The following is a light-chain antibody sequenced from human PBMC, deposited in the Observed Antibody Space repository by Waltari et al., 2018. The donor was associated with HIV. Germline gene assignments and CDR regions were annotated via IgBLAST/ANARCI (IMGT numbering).Light chain of an antibody. Sequence: SYELTQPPSVSVSPGQTASITCPGDALPKQYPYWYQKKAGQAPVLGIYEDSKRPSGSRERFSGASSGTMATLTISGAQVEDEADYYCYSTDSSGNLYVFGTGTKVTVL. V-gene: IGLV3-10*01. CDR3: YSTDSSGNLYV. J-gene: IGLJ1*01. CDR2: EDS. CDR1: ALPKQY.